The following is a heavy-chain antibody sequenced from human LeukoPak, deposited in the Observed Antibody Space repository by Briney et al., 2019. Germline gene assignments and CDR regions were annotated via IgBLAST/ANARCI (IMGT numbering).Heavy chain of an antibody. V-gene: IGHV4-59*08. D-gene: IGHD5-18*01. CDR1: GVSITSHY. Sequence: SETLSLTCTVSGVSITSHYWSWIRQPPGKGLEWIGYISYSGNTNYNPSLKSRVTISVDTSKNQFSLKLSSVTAADTVVYYCASGYSYGQFDYWGQGTLVTVSS. J-gene: IGHJ4*02. CDR2: ISYSGNT. CDR3: ASGYSYGQFDY.